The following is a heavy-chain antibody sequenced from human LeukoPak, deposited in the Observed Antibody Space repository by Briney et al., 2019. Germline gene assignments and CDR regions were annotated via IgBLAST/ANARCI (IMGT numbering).Heavy chain of an antibody. Sequence: SQTLSLTCAISGDRVSSNSAAWNCIRQSPWRGLEWLGRTYYRSKGYNDYAVSVKSRLTINPDTSKNQFSLQLDSVTPEDTAVYYCARGGAGGRAFDIWGQGTLVTVSS. D-gene: IGHD2-15*01. CDR3: ARGGAGGRAFDI. J-gene: IGHJ3*02. CDR2: TYYRSKGYN. CDR1: GDRVSSNSAA. V-gene: IGHV6-1*01.